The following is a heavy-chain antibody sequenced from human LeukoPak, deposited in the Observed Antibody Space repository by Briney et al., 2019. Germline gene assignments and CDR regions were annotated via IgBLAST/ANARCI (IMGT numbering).Heavy chain of an antibody. V-gene: IGHV4-34*01. CDR1: GGSFSGYY. CDR2: INHSGST. Sequence: SETLSLTCAVYGGSFSGYYWSGIRQPPGKGLEWIGEINHSGSTNYNPSLKSRVTISVDTSKNQFSLKLSSVTAADTAVYYCARHVLRYFDWLLSRHGMDVWGQGTTVTVSS. CDR3: ARHVLRYFDWLLSRHGMDV. D-gene: IGHD3-9*01. J-gene: IGHJ6*02.